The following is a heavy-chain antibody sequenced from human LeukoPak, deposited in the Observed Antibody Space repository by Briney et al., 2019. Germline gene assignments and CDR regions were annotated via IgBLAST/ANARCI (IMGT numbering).Heavy chain of an antibody. CDR2: MNPNSGTT. CDR3: ARVVEGAFDI. V-gene: IGHV1-8*03. J-gene: IGHJ3*02. CDR1: GNTFTRYD. Sequence: ASVKVSCKASGNTFTRYDINWVRQATGQGLGWMGWMNPNSGTTGNTQKFQGRVTITRNTSISTAYMELSSLTSEDTAVYYCARVVEGAFDIWGQGTMVIVSS.